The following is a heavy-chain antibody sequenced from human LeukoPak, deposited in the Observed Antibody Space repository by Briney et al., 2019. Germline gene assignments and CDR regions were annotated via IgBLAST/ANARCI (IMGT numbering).Heavy chain of an antibody. CDR2: INPNIGGT. J-gene: IGHJ4*02. D-gene: IGHD2-21*01. CDR1: GYTFTDYY. V-gene: IGHV1-2*02. CDR3: AREWWWERPEYYLDY. Sequence: GASVKVSCKASGYTFTDYYMHWVRQAPGQGLEWMGWINPNIGGTNYAQKFQGRVTMTRDTSISTVYMELSRLRSDDTAVYYCAREWWWERPEYYLDYWGQGTLVTVSS.